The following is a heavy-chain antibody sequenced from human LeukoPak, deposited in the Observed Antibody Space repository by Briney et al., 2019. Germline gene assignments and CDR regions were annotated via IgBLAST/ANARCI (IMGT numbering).Heavy chain of an antibody. V-gene: IGHV4-30-4*01. CDR1: GGSISSGDYY. D-gene: IGHD2-15*01. Sequence: SETLSLTCTVSGGSISSGDYYWSWIRQPPGKGLEWIGYIYYSGSTYYNPSLKSRVTISVDTSKNQISLKLSSVTAADTAVYYCARERVVVAATHYFDYWGQGTLVTVSS. CDR3: ARERVVVAATHYFDY. J-gene: IGHJ4*02. CDR2: IYYSGST.